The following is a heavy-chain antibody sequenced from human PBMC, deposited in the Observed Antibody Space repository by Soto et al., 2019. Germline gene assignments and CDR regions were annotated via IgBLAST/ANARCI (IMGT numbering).Heavy chain of an antibody. CDR3: ARDGGLDGMDV. CDR1: GGSMSSYY. CDR2: IYYSGYT. D-gene: IGHD3-16*01. Sequence: SETLSLTCTVSGGSMSSYYCSWIRQPPGKGLEWIGYIYYSGYTNYNPSLKSRVTISVDTSKNQFSLKLSSVTAADTAVYYCARDGGLDGMDVWGQGTTVTVSS. V-gene: IGHV4-59*01. J-gene: IGHJ6*02.